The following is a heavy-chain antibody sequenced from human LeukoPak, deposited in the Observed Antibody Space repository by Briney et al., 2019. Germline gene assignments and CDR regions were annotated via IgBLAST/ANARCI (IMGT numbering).Heavy chain of an antibody. CDR2: VGISGDT. V-gene: IGHV3-13*01. CDR1: GFTFRSYD. Sequence: GGSLRLSCAASGFTFRSYDMHWVRQVTGKGLEWVSAVGISGDTYYAGSVKGRFTISRQNAKNSLYLQMNSLTAGDTAVYYCVRGGIQVSGIDEIDYWGQGTLVTVSS. J-gene: IGHJ4*02. CDR3: VRGGIQVSGIDEIDY. D-gene: IGHD6-19*01.